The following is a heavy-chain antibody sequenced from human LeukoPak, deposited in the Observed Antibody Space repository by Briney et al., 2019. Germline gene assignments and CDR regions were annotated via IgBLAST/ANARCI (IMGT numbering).Heavy chain of an antibody. Sequence: GGSLRLSCAASGFTFTGYEVHWVRQAPGKGLEWVSSISTSGSTKYYADSVKGRFTISRDNAKNSLYLQMNSLRAEDTAVYYCARDGPGYSFDYWGQGTLVTVSS. CDR3: ARDGPGYSFDY. V-gene: IGHV3-48*03. D-gene: IGHD5-12*01. CDR2: ISTSGSTK. J-gene: IGHJ4*02. CDR1: GFTFTGYE.